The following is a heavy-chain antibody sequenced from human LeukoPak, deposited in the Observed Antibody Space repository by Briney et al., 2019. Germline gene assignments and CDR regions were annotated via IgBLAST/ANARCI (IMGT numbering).Heavy chain of an antibody. CDR2: IRSKANSYAT. J-gene: IGHJ4*02. CDR3: TSALTSYWYY. V-gene: IGHV3-73*01. Sequence: GGSLRLSCAASGFTLSGSAMHWVRQASGKGLEWVGRIRSKANSYATAYAASVKGRFTISRDDSKNTAYLQMNSLKTEDTAVYYCTSALTSYWYYWGQGTLVTVSS. D-gene: IGHD4/OR15-4a*01. CDR1: GFTLSGSA.